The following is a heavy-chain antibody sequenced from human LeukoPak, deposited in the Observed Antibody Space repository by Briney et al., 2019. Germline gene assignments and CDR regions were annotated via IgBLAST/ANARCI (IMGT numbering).Heavy chain of an antibody. Sequence: GGSLRLSCVGSGFSFSGFGMTGVRQPPGRGLGGVSPISGGGSYTYFADSVKGRFTVSRDDSKSMHFLQMNSLRPEDTALYFCAKRITVSAGYYLDSWGRGTLVTVSS. V-gene: IGHV3-23*01. CDR2: ISGGGSYT. D-gene: IGHD6-19*01. J-gene: IGHJ4*02. CDR3: AKRITVSAGYYLDS. CDR1: GFSFSGFG.